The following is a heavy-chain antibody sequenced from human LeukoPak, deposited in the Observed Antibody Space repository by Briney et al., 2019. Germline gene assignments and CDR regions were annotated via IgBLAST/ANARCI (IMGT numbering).Heavy chain of an antibody. D-gene: IGHD3-3*01. J-gene: IGHJ4*02. CDR1: AFTFSDYG. CDR2: IYDDGTKK. V-gene: IGHV3-33*01. CDR3: ARDLKSGYVDF. Sequence: GRSLRLSCVASAFTFSDYGIHWVRQAPGKGLEWVAVIYDDGTKKHFADSVKGRLTISRAQSKNTAVLQMNSLRVEDTAVYYCARDLKSGYVDFWGQGTLVTVCS.